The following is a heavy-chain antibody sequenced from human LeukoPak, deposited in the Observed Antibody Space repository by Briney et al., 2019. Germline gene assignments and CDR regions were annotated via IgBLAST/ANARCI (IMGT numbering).Heavy chain of an antibody. CDR2: INPSGGST. J-gene: IGHJ3*02. Sequence: ASVKGSCKASGYTFTSYYMHWVRQAPGQGLEWMGIINPSGGSTSYAQKFQGRVTMTRDMSPSTVYMELSSLRSEDTAVYYCARRADSYDSSGLSLYDASDIWGQGTMVTVSS. CDR3: ARRADSYDSSGLSLYDASDI. D-gene: IGHD3-22*01. V-gene: IGHV1-46*01. CDR1: GYTFTSYY.